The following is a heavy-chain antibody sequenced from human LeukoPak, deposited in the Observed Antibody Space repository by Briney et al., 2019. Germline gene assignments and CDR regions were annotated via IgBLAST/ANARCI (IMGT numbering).Heavy chain of an antibody. V-gene: IGHV1-46*01. CDR1: GYTFTSYY. CDR2: INPSGGST. CDR3: ARAWRDYLLGDDAFDI. D-gene: IGHD4-17*01. Sequence: ASVKVSCKASGYTFTSYYMHWVRQAPGQGLEWMGIINPSGGSTSYAQKFQGRVTMTRDTSTSTVYMELSSLRSEDTAVYYCARAWRDYLLGDDAFDIWGEGTMVTVSS. J-gene: IGHJ3*02.